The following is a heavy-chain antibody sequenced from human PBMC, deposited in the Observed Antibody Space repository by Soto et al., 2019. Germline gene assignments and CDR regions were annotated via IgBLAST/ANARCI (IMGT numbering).Heavy chain of an antibody. D-gene: IGHD2-15*01. CDR3: AKDGAPRYCSRSSCHPAGAY. CDR1: GFTFSNYG. CDR2: ISFDGSPK. Sequence: QVLLVESGGGVVQPGRSLRLSCAGSGFTFSNYGLHWVRQAPGKGLDWVSFISFDGSPKYYADSVKGRFTISRDNSNNMLYLQMDSLTTEDTAVYYCAKDGAPRYCSRSSCHPAGAYWGQGTLVTVSS. V-gene: IGHV3-30*18. J-gene: IGHJ4*02.